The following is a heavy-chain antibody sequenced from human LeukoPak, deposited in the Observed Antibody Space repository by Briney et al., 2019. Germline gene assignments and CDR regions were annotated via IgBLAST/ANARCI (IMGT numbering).Heavy chain of an antibody. Sequence: GGSLRLSCAASGFIVSSNYMSWVRQAPGRGLEWVSALYTGGSTYYADSVKGRFTISRDSSKNTLYLQINSLRAEDTAVYYCVRDSSGWSDYFDYWGQGTLVTVSS. CDR2: LYTGGST. J-gene: IGHJ4*02. V-gene: IGHV3-53*01. CDR3: VRDSSGWSDYFDY. CDR1: GFIVSSNY. D-gene: IGHD6-19*01.